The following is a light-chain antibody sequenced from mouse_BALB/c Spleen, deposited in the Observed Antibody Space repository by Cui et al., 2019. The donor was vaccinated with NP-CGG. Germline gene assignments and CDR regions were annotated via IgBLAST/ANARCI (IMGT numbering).Light chain of an antibody. CDR3: ALWYSNHWV. Sequence: AVVTQESAPTTSPGETVTLTCRSSTGAVTTSNYANWVQERPDHLFTGLIGGTNNRVPGVPARFSGSLIGDKAALTITGAQTEDEAMYFCALWYSNHWVFGGGTKLAVL. J-gene: IGLJ1*01. CDR2: GTN. CDR1: TGAVTTSNY. V-gene: IGLV1*01.